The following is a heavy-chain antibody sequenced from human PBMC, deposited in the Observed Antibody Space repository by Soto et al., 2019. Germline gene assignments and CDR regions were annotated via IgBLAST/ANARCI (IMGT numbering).Heavy chain of an antibody. D-gene: IGHD6-13*01. V-gene: IGHV3-15*01. CDR3: TTDRLSIAAAGHPNYYYYYYMDV. Sequence: GGSLRLSCAASGFTFSNAWMSWVRQAPGKGLEWVGRIKSKTDGGTTDYAAPVKGRFTISRDDSKNTLYLQMNSLKTEDTAVYYCTTDRLSIAAAGHPNYYYYYYMDVWGKGTTVTVSS. J-gene: IGHJ6*03. CDR2: IKSKTDGGTT. CDR1: GFTFSNAW.